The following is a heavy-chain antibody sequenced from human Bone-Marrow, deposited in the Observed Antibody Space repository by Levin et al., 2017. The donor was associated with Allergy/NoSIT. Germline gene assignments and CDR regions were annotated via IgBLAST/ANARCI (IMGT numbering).Heavy chain of an antibody. J-gene: IGHJ4*02. CDR1: GFTFSSYA. CDR2: ISGSGTIT. D-gene: IGHD6-19*01. V-gene: IGHV3-23*01. CDR3: AKEGLAVAGYYFDS. Sequence: GESLKISCAASGFTFSSYAMSWVRQAPGKGLEWVSSISGSGTITHYAEPVKGRFPIPRDISKNMLHLQMNSLRAEDTAIYFCAKEGLAVAGYYFDSWGQGTLVTVSS.